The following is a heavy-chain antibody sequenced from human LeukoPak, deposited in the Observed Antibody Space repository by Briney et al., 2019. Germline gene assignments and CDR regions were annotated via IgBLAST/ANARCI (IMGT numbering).Heavy chain of an antibody. Sequence: TGGSLRLSCAASGFTFSSYAIHWVRQAPGEGLEWVAVISYDGSNKYYADSVKGRFTISRDNSKNTLYLQMNSLRTEDTAVYYCAKTGVVVAAITDAFDIWGQGTMVTVSS. CDR3: AKTGVVVAAITDAFDI. CDR1: GFTFSSYA. J-gene: IGHJ3*02. CDR2: ISYDGSNK. D-gene: IGHD2-15*01. V-gene: IGHV3-30*04.